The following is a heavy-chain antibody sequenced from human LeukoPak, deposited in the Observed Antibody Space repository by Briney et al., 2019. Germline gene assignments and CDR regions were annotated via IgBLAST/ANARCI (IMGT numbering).Heavy chain of an antibody. CDR2: INPNSGGT. V-gene: IGHV1-2*04. CDR1: GYTFTAYY. CDR3: ARVGAYCTSTSCLDY. Sequence: ASVKVSCKASGYTFTAYYLHWVRQAPGQGLEWMGWINPNSGGTNYAQKFKGWVTLTRDTSINTTYMELSRLASDVTAVYYCARVGAYCTSTSCLDYWGQGTLVTVSS. D-gene: IGHD2-2*01. J-gene: IGHJ4*02.